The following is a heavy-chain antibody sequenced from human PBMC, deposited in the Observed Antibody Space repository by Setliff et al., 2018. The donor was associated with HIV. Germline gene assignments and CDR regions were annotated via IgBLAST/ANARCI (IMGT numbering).Heavy chain of an antibody. CDR1: DDSISSNY. Sequence: PSETLSLTCTVSDDSISSNYWSWIRQSAGKGLEWVGRIYTGGRTNYNPSLKGRVTISVDTSKTQFSLKLSSVTAADTAVYYCARVSSTYWYSIFRNYYYHMDIWGKGTTVTVSS. CDR3: ARVSSTYWYSIFRNYYYHMDI. J-gene: IGHJ6*03. V-gene: IGHV4-4*07. D-gene: IGHD2-8*02. CDR2: IYTGGRT.